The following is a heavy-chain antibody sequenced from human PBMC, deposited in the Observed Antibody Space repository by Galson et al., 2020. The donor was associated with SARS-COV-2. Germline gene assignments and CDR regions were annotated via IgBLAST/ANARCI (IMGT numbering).Heavy chain of an antibody. D-gene: IGHD1-7*01. Sequence: TGGSLRLSCAASGFTFSSYAMTWVRQAPGKGLEWVTTITGNADKTYYADSVQGRFTISRDNSKNTVYVQMNSLSAEDTAIYYCAKEKWNFHRSDIDYWGQGTLVTVSS. J-gene: IGHJ4*02. CDR1: GFTFSSYA. CDR2: ITGNADKT. CDR3: AKEKWNFHRSDIDY. V-gene: IGHV3-23*01.